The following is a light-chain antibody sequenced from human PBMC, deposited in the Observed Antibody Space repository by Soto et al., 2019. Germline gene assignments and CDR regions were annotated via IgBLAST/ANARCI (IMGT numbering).Light chain of an antibody. CDR1: QSISRY. CDR3: QQLNSYLGT. J-gene: IGKJ1*01. V-gene: IGKV1-9*01. Sequence: DIQLTQSPSFLSASVGDRVTITCRASQSISRYLAWYQQKPGKAPKLLIYAASTLQSGVPSRFSGSGSGTEFTLTISILQPEDVANYYRQQLNSYLGTFGQGTKVEIK. CDR2: AAS.